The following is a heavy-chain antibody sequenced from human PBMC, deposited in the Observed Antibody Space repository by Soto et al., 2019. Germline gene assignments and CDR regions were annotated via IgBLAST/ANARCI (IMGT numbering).Heavy chain of an antibody. Sequence: EVQLVETGGGLIQPGGSLRLSCTASGFTVSSNYMTWVRQAPGKGLEWVSAIYSGGNTYYADSVKGRFTSSRDKSKNTLYLQMKSLRAEDTAVYYCAGATGRYWGQGTLVTVSS. CDR3: AGATGRY. CDR1: GFTVSSNY. D-gene: IGHD1-1*01. J-gene: IGHJ4*02. CDR2: IYSGGNT. V-gene: IGHV3-53*02.